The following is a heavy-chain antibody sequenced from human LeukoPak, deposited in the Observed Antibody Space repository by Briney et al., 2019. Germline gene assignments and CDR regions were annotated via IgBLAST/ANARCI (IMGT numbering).Heavy chain of an antibody. V-gene: IGHV1-2*02. CDR1: GYTFAGYY. D-gene: IGHD2-15*01. J-gene: IGHJ4*02. CDR2: INPNKGDT. CDR3: TRSSWDCSSGSCYSNMNFEY. Sequence: ASVKVSCKASGYTFAGYYIHWVRRAPGQGLEWLGWINPNKGDTKSAQKFRDRVIMTTDTSLTTAYMEVINLSSDDTAVYYCTRSSWDCSSGSCYSNMNFEYWGQGTLVTVSS.